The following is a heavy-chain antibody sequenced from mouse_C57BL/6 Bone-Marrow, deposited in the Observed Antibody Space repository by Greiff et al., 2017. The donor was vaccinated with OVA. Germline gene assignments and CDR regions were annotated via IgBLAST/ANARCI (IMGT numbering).Heavy chain of an antibody. V-gene: IGHV1-81*01. CDR3: AKGVSSYEAWFAY. D-gene: IGHD1-1*01. J-gene: IGHJ3*01. Sequence: QVQLKESGAELARPGASVKLSCKASGYTFTSYGISWVKQRTGQGLEWIGEIYPRSGNTYYNEKFKGKATLTADKSSSTAYMELRSLTSEDSAVYFCAKGVSSYEAWFAYWGQGTLVTVSA. CDR2: IYPRSGNT. CDR1: GYTFTSYG.